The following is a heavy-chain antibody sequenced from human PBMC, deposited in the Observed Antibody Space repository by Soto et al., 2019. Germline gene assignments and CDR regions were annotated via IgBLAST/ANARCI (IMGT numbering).Heavy chain of an antibody. V-gene: IGHV1-69*13. J-gene: IGHJ4*02. Sequence: GASVKVSCKASGGTFSIYAISWVRQAPGQGLEWMGGIIPIFGTANYAQKFQGRVTITADESTSTAYMELSSLRSEDTAVYYRASNPYYYDSSGYYRDYWGQGTLVTVSS. CDR1: GGTFSIYA. CDR3: ASNPYYYDSSGYYRDY. D-gene: IGHD3-22*01. CDR2: IIPIFGTA.